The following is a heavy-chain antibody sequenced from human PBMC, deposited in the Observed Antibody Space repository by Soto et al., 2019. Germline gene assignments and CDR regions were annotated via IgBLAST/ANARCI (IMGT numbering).Heavy chain of an antibody. V-gene: IGHV4-39*01. CDR3: ARHPDTDYDFWSGYFVQKNHAFEI. Sequence: SETLSLTCTVSGGSISSSSYYWGWIRQPPGKGLEWIGSIYYSGSTYYNPSLKSRVTISVDTSKSQFSLKLSSVTAADTAVYYCARHPDTDYDFWSGYFVQKNHAFEIWGQGTMVTVSS. J-gene: IGHJ3*02. CDR1: GGSISSSSYY. D-gene: IGHD3-3*01. CDR2: IYYSGST.